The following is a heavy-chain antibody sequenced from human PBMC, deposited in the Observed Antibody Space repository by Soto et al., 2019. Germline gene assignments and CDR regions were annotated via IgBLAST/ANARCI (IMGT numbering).Heavy chain of an antibody. V-gene: IGHV3-23*01. Sequence: EVQLLESVGGLVQPGGSLRLSCVASGFAFSSYAMSWVRQVPGKGLEWVSTISDAAGSAYYVDSVKGRFTISRDNSKKTLYLNMNSLRAEDSAVYYCARPYGGKIGDAPDLWGPGTRVTVSS. J-gene: IGHJ3*01. CDR3: ARPYGGKIGDAPDL. CDR1: GFAFSSYA. D-gene: IGHD4-17*01. CDR2: ISDAAGSA.